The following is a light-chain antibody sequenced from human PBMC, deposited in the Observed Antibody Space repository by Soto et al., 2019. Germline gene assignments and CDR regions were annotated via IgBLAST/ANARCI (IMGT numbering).Light chain of an antibody. CDR1: QSVNEN. J-gene: IGKJ5*01. V-gene: IGKV3-11*01. Sequence: PGERAALSSRASQSVNENLFWYQQNSGQPPRLLIYDAFTRATGIPARFSGSGSGTDFTLTITSLEPEDFAVYYCQHRRVWPVSVGPVTRLEIK. CDR3: QHRRVWPVS. CDR2: DAF.